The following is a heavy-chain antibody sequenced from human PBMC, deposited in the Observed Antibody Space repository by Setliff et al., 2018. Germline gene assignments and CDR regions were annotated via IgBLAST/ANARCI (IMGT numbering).Heavy chain of an antibody. J-gene: IGHJ4*02. CDR3: ARSFSRREKFLLDY. CDR2: IIHSGST. Sequence: SETLSLTCTVSGYSISSGCIWGWIRQPPGKGLEWIGEIIHSGSTNYNPSLKSRVTISMDTSKNQFSLKVSSVTAADTAVYYCARSFSRREKFLLDYWGQGALVTVSS. V-gene: IGHV4-38-2*02. CDR1: GYSISSGCI.